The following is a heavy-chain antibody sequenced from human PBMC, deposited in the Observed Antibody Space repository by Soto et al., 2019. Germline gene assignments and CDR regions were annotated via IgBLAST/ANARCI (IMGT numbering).Heavy chain of an antibody. CDR1: GYSFTSYW. Sequence: ASVKVSCKGSGYSFTSYWIGWVRQMPGKGLEWMGIIYPGDSDTRYSPSFQGQVTISADKSISTAYLQWSSLKASDTAMYYCARCYSSSWYYFDYWGQGTLVTVSS. V-gene: IGHV5-51*01. D-gene: IGHD6-13*01. J-gene: IGHJ4*02. CDR3: ARCYSSSWYYFDY. CDR2: IYPGDSDT.